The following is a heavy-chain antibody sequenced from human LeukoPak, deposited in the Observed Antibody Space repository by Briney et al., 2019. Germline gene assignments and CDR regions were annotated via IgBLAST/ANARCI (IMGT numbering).Heavy chain of an antibody. V-gene: IGHV3-15*01. CDR1: GLTFSNAW. D-gene: IGHD2-15*01. Sequence: GGSLRLSCAASGLTFSNAWMSWVRQAPGKGLEWVGRIKSKPAGGTTDHAAPVKGRFTISRDDSKNTLYLQMNSLKTEDTAVYYCTTHGSPSDFDYWGQGTLVTVSS. CDR3: TTHGSPSDFDY. J-gene: IGHJ4*02. CDR2: IKSKPAGGTT.